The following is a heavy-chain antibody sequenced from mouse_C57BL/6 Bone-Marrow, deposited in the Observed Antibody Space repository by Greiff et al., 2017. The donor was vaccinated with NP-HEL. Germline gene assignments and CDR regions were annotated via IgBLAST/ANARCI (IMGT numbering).Heavy chain of an antibody. D-gene: IGHD1-1*01. CDR2: IYPSDSET. CDR3: ALHYYGSSYFDY. CDR1: GYTFTSYW. V-gene: IGHV1-61*01. Sequence: QVQLQQPGAELVRPGSSVKLSCKASGYTFTSYWMDWVKQRPGQGLEWIGNIYPSDSETHYNQKFKDKATLTVDKSSSTAYMQLSSLTSEDSAVYYCALHYYGSSYFDYWGQGTTLTVSS. J-gene: IGHJ2*01.